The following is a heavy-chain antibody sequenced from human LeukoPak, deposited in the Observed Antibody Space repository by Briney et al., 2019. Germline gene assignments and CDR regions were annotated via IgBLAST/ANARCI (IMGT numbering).Heavy chain of an antibody. Sequence: PGGSLRLSCAASGFTFSSYGMHWVRQAPGKGLEWVAFNRYDGSNKYYADSVKGRFTISRDNSKNTLYLQMNSLRAEDTAVYYCAKMRGITMVRGTKIFPKPDYWGQGTLVTVSS. D-gene: IGHD3-10*01. V-gene: IGHV3-30*02. CDR1: GFTFSSYG. J-gene: IGHJ4*02. CDR2: NRYDGSNK. CDR3: AKMRGITMVRGTKIFPKPDY.